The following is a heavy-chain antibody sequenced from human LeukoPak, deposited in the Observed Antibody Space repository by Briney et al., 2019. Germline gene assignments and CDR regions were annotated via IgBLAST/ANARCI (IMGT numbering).Heavy chain of an antibody. Sequence: AGGSLRLSCAASGFTFSSYWMHWVRQAPGKGLEWVSYISSSSSTIYYADSVKGRFTISRDNAQNSLCLQMNSLRAEDTAVYYCTRAESDYSNSYYPYWGQGTLVTVSS. CDR3: TRAESDYSNSYYPY. CDR2: ISSSSSTI. J-gene: IGHJ4*02. CDR1: GFTFSSYW. V-gene: IGHV3-48*01. D-gene: IGHD4-11*01.